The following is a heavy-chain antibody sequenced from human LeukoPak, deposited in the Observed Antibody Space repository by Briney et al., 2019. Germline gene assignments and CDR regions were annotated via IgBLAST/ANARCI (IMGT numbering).Heavy chain of an antibody. D-gene: IGHD4-11*01. CDR2: ISSDGSST. Sequence: GGSLRLSCAASGFTISSYWMHWVRQAPGKGLVWVSRISSDGSSTNYADSVKGRFTISRDNAKNTLYLQMNSLRAEDTAVYYCAKDSATVTLYWGQGTLVTVSS. J-gene: IGHJ4*02. V-gene: IGHV3-74*01. CDR1: GFTISSYW. CDR3: AKDSATVTLY.